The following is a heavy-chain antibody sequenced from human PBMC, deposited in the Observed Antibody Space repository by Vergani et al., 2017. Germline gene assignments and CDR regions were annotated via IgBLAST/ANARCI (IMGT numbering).Heavy chain of an antibody. Sequence: QVQLQESGPGLVKPSETLSLTCTVSGYSISSGYYWGWIRQPPGKGLEWIGSIYHSGSTYYNPSLKSRVPISVDTSKNQFSLKLSSVTAADTAVYYCARGTHDYGDYGPWGQGTLVTVSS. CDR3: ARGTHDYGDYGP. CDR1: GYSISSGYY. J-gene: IGHJ5*02. CDR2: IYHSGST. V-gene: IGHV4-38-2*02. D-gene: IGHD4-17*01.